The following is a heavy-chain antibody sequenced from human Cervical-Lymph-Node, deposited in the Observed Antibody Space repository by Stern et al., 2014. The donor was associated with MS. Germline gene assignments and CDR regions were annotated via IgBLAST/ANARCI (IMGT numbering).Heavy chain of an antibody. V-gene: IGHV1-69*01. J-gene: IGHJ1*01. Sequence: VQLVQSGPEVKKPGSSVKVSCKASGGTFSNYAINWVRQAPGQGLEWMGGLIIIFDTANYAQKFQGRVTMSADESTSTAYLELSSLRSDDTAVYYCARASDMSGYYPEYFQYWGQGTPVTVSS. CDR1: GGTFSNYA. CDR3: ARASDMSGYYPEYFQY. D-gene: IGHD3-22*01. CDR2: LIIIFDTA.